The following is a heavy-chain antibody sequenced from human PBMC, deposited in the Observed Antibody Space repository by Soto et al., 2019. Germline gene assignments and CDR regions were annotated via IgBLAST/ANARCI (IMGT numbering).Heavy chain of an antibody. CDR1: GGSISSYY. D-gene: IGHD6-13*01. V-gene: IGHV4-59*01. J-gene: IGHJ6*02. CDR3: ARTGGYSSSWYDYYYGMDV. CDR2: IYYSGST. Sequence: SETLSLTCTVSGGSISSYYWSWIRQPPGKGLEWIGYIYYSGSTNYNPSLKSRVTISVDTSKNQFSLKLSSVTAADTAVYYCARTGGYSSSWYDYYYGMDVWGQGTTVTVSS.